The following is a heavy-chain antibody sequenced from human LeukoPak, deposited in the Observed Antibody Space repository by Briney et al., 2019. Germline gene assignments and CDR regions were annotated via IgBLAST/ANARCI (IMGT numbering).Heavy chain of an antibody. CDR2: ISTGGTYI. CDR1: GFSFSSYS. CDR3: AINGGGDSGYGNFDY. J-gene: IGHJ4*02. D-gene: IGHD5-12*01. Sequence: GGSLRLSCVVSGFSFSSYSMKWVRQAPGKGLEWVSSISTGGTYIHYADSVRGRFTISRDNAKKSVYLQMNSLRAEDTAFYYCAINGGGDSGYGNFDYWGQGTLVTVSS. V-gene: IGHV3-21*04.